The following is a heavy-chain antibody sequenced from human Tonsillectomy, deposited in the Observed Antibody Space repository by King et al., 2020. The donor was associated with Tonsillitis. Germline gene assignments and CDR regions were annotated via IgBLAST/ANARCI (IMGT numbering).Heavy chain of an antibody. Sequence: LQLQESGSGLVKPSQTLSLTCAVSGDSISSGVYSWNWIRQPPGKGLEWIGYIYHSGSTFYNPSLKSRGTISVDRSKNQFSLKLSSVTAADAAVYYCARESFYFDTSGGFDLWGRGTLVTVSS. CDR3: ARESFYFDTSGGFDL. D-gene: IGHD3-22*01. CDR2: IYHSGST. J-gene: IGHJ2*01. V-gene: IGHV4-30-2*01. CDR1: GDSISSGVYS.